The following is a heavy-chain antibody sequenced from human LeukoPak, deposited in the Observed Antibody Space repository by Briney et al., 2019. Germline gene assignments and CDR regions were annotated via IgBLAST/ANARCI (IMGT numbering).Heavy chain of an antibody. CDR3: TKETAPDYGDYDP. Sequence: GGSLRLSCAASGFTFSTYTMYWVRHPPGKGLEWVSAISGSGGSTYYADSVKGRFTISRDNSKNTLYLQMNSLRAEDTAVYYCTKETAPDYGDYDPWGQGTLVTVSS. CDR1: GFTFSTYT. J-gene: IGHJ5*02. V-gene: IGHV3-23*01. D-gene: IGHD4-17*01. CDR2: ISGSGGST.